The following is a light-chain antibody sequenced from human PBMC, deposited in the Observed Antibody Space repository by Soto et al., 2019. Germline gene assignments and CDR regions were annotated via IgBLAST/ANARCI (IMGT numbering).Light chain of an antibody. CDR3: QQDGSSPYT. J-gene: IGKJ2*01. Sequence: IVLTQSPATLSLSPGERATLSCRASESVSRIFLAWYQYKPGQAPRLLIYGASSRATGVPDRFSGSGSGTDFTLTISRLEPEDFALYYCQQDGSSPYTFGQGTKLEIK. CDR2: GAS. CDR1: ESVSRIF. V-gene: IGKV3-20*01.